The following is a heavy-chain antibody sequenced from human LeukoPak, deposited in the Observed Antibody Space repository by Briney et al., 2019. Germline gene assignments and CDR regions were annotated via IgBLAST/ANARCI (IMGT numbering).Heavy chain of an antibody. J-gene: IGHJ3*02. CDR2: MNPNSGNT. CDR3: ARTSSVRNTFGGALRKEAFDI. Sequence: GASVKVSCKASGYTFTSYGISWVRQAPGQGLEWMGWMNPNSGNTGYAQKFQGRVTITRNTSISTAYMELSSLRSEDTAVYYCARTSSVRNTFGGALRKEAFDIWGQGTMVTVSS. V-gene: IGHV1-8*03. CDR1: GYTFTSYG. D-gene: IGHD3-16*01.